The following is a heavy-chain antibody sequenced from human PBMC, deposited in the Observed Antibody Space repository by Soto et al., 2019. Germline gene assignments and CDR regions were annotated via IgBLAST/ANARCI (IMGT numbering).Heavy chain of an antibody. V-gene: IGHV1-69*06. CDR1: GGTFNSYA. J-gene: IGHJ5*02. Sequence: QVQLVQSGAEVKKPGSSVKVSCTASGGTFNSYAISWVRQAPGQGLECMGGIIPIFGTANYAHKFQGRVTITADKSTSTVYMELTSLRSDDTAFYYCARGGDSHRGWFDPWGQGTLVTVSS. CDR2: IIPIFGTA. CDR3: ARGGDSHRGWFDP. D-gene: IGHD2-21*02.